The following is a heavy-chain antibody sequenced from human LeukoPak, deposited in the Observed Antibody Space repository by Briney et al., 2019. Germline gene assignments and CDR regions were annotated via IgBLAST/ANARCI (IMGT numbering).Heavy chain of an antibody. Sequence: GASVKVSCKASGGTFSSYAISWARQAPGQGLEWMGRIIPILGIANYAQKFQGRVTITADKSTSTAYMELSSLRSEDTAVYYCARGVSVGATTVAFDIWGQGTMVTVSS. CDR2: IIPILGIA. CDR3: ARGVSVGATTVAFDI. D-gene: IGHD1-26*01. J-gene: IGHJ3*02. CDR1: GGTFSSYA. V-gene: IGHV1-69*04.